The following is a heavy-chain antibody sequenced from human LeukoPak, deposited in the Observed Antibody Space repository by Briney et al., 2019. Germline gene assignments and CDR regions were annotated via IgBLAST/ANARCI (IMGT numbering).Heavy chain of an antibody. D-gene: IGHD2-2*01. CDR2: IIPIFGTA. V-gene: IGHV1-69*13. CDR3: ARGGLGYCSSTSCYDGNYFDY. Sequence: SVKVSCKASGGTFSSYAISWVRQAPGQGLEWMGGIIPIFGTANYAQKFQGRVTVTADESTSTAYMELSSLRSEDTAVYYCARGGLGYCSSTSCYDGNYFDYWGQGTLVTVSS. J-gene: IGHJ4*02. CDR1: GGTFSSYA.